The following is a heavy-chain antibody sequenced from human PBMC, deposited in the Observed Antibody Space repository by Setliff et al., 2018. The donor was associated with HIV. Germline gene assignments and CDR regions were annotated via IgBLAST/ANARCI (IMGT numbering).Heavy chain of an antibody. D-gene: IGHD3-10*02. CDR1: GFPFSNYA. CDR2: ISSGGGT. J-gene: IGHJ4*02. CDR3: ARDKGPPPVVHLDY. V-gene: IGHV3-23*01. Sequence: GGSLRLSCGASGFPFSNYAMSWVRQAPGKGLEWVSAISSGGGTYYADSVKGRFTISRDNAKNSLYLQMNSLRAEDTAMYYCARDKGPPPVVHLDYWGQGTLVTVSS.